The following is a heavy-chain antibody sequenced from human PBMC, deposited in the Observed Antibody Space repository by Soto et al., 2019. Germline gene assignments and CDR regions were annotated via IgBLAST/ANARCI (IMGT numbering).Heavy chain of an antibody. V-gene: IGHV1-69*13. CDR1: GGTFSSYA. J-gene: IGHJ4*02. D-gene: IGHD2-15*01. Sequence: GASVKVSCKASGGTFSSYAISWVRQAPGQGLEWMGGIIPIFGTANYAQKFQGRVTITADESTSTAYMELSSLRSEDTAVYYCARESRYCSGGSCIFDYWGQGTPVTVSS. CDR3: ARESRYCSGGSCIFDY. CDR2: IIPIFGTA.